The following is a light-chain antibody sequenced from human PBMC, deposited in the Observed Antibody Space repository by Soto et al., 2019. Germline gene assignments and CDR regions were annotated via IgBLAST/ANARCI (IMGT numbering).Light chain of an antibody. J-gene: IGKJ1*01. CDR1: QSVSSN. Sequence: ETVMTQSPATLSVSPGERATLSCRASQSVSSNLAWYQQKPGQAPRLLIYGASTRATGIPDRFSGSGSGTEFTLTISSLQSEDFAVYSCQQYNNWPPTFGQGTKVDIK. V-gene: IGKV3-15*01. CDR3: QQYNNWPPT. CDR2: GAS.